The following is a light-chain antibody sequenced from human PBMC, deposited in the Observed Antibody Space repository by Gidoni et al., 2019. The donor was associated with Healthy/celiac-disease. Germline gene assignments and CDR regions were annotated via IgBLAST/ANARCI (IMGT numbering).Light chain of an antibody. V-gene: IGKV1-5*03. J-gene: IGKJ1*01. Sequence: DIQLTQSPSTLSASVGDRVIITCRASQSFSSWLAWYQQKPGKAPKLLIYKASSLESGVPSRFSGSGSGTEFTLTISSLQPDDFATYYCQQYKTFXXXTKVEIK. CDR1: QSFSSW. CDR3: QQYKT. CDR2: KAS.